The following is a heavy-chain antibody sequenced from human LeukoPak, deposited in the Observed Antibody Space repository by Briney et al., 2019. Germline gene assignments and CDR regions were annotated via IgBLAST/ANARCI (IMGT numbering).Heavy chain of an antibody. Sequence: ASVKVSCKASGGTFSKYAIYWVRQAPGQGLEWMGRIVPVFGTPNFAQKFQGRVTLTRDGSTNTAYMEMSSLRSEDTAVYYCASHYGNSATGGFPYWGQGTLVTVPS. J-gene: IGHJ4*02. CDR1: GGTFSKYA. D-gene: IGHD3-10*01. CDR3: ASHYGNSATGGFPY. CDR2: IVPVFGTP. V-gene: IGHV1-69*05.